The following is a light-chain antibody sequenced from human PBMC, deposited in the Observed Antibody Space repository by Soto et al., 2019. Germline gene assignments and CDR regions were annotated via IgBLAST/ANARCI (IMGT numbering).Light chain of an antibody. Sequence: DIQMTQSPSTLSASVGDRVTITCRASQRISASLAWYQQKPGKAPKPLIYKASSVETGVPSRFSGRGSGTEFTLTISSLQPDDFATYFCQHMATFGQGTKVEI. V-gene: IGKV1-5*03. CDR1: QRISAS. CDR3: QHMAT. J-gene: IGKJ1*01. CDR2: KAS.